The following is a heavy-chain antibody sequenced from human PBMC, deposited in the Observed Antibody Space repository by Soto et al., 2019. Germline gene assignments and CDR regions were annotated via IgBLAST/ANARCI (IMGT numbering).Heavy chain of an antibody. J-gene: IGHJ4*02. CDR2: VSGRCGDT. Sequence: EVHLLQSGGGLVQPGGSLRLSFSASGFSFSSFALSWVRQSPGKGLEWVAAVSGRCGDTYYANSVKGRFTISRDNSQNTLFLQMNSLRAEDSAIYYCATDPNYDFWSGFSAVYFDYWGQGTLVTVSS. V-gene: IGHV3-23*01. CDR3: ATDPNYDFWSGFSAVYFDY. CDR1: GFSFSSFA. D-gene: IGHD3-3*01.